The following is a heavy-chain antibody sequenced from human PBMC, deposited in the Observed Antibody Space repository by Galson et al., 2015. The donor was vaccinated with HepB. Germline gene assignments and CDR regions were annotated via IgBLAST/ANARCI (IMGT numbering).Heavy chain of an antibody. Sequence: SLRLSCAASTFIFSTYSMNWVRQAPGKGLEWVAAISYDGSKKYYLDSVKGRFTISRDNSKNTLYLQMNSLRREDTAVYYCAKGGTMMVTAILLAWGQGTLVTVSS. V-gene: IGHV3-30*18. D-gene: IGHD2-21*02. CDR3: AKGGTMMVTAILLA. CDR1: TFIFSTYS. CDR2: ISYDGSKK. J-gene: IGHJ4*02.